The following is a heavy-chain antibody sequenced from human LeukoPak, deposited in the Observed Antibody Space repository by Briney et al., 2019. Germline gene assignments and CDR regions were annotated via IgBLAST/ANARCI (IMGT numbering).Heavy chain of an antibody. CDR3: ARATTPALVVAGNY. J-gene: IGHJ4*02. V-gene: IGHV3-74*01. Sequence: PEGSLRLSCVASGFTFSNYWMHWVRQAPGKGLVWVSRIHSDGSTTIYADSVKGRFTISRDNAKNTLYLQMNSLRAEDTAVYYCARATTPALVVAGNYWGQGTLVTVSS. CDR1: GFTFSNYW. CDR2: IHSDGSTT. D-gene: IGHD6-19*01.